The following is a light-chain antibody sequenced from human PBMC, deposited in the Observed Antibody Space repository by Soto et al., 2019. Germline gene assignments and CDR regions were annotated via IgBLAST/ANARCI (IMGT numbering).Light chain of an antibody. J-gene: IGKJ3*01. CDR3: QQYGTSPFT. Sequence: EIALMQSPGTLSLSPGERATLSCRASQRVSSTFLAWYQQKPGQAPRLLIYGASSRATGIPDRFSGSGSGTDFTLTISRLQPEDFAVYYCQQYGTSPFTFGPGTKVDIK. V-gene: IGKV3-20*01. CDR1: QRVSSTF. CDR2: GAS.